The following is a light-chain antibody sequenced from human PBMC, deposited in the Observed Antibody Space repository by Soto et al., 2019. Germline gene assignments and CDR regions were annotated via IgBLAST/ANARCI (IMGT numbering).Light chain of an antibody. CDR2: SAS. V-gene: IGKV3-15*01. CDR1: QSISSD. Sequence: EVVMTQSPATLSVSPGERATLSCRASQSISSDLAWYQQKPGQGPRLLIYSASTRATGIPARISGSGSETEFTLTISSLQSEDFAVYYCHQYHYWSRPSFVGGIKVEI. CDR3: HQYHYWSRPS. J-gene: IGKJ4*01.